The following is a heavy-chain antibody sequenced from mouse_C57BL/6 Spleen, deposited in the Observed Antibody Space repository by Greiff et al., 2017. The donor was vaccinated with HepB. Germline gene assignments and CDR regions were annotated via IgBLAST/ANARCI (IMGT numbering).Heavy chain of an antibody. Sequence: VQLQQPGAELVKPGASVKMSCKASGYTFTSYWITWVKQRPGQGLEWIGDIYPGSGSTNYNEKFKSKATLTVDTSSSTAYMQLSSLTSEDSAVYYCATPYYGNYEGYFDYWGQGTTLTVSS. CDR1: GYTFTSYW. CDR2: IYPGSGST. CDR3: ATPYYGNYEGYFDY. V-gene: IGHV1-55*01. J-gene: IGHJ2*01. D-gene: IGHD2-10*01.